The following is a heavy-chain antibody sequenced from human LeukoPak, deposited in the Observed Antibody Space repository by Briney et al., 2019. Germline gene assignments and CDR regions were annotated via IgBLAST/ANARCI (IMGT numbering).Heavy chain of an antibody. J-gene: IGHJ4*02. V-gene: IGHV1-18*01. CDR3: ARALPGAYCGTTTCFSDH. D-gene: IGHD2-2*01. CDR1: RSIVTTSG. CDR2: ISVCNGNT. Sequence: VNLSCNPARSIVTTSGISTLRRASGQRLGWLGWISVCNGNTNYAQNVQDRVTLTTDKSTTTAYMELRSLRSDDTAVYYCARALPGAYCGTTTCFSDHWGQGTLVTVSS.